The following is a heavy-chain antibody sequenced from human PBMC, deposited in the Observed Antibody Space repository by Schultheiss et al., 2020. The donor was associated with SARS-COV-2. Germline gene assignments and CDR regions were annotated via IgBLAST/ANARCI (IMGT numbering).Heavy chain of an antibody. V-gene: IGHV3-30-3*01. Sequence: GESLKISCAASGFTFSSYAMRWVRQAPGKGLEWVAVISYDGSNKYYADSVKGRFTISRDNSKNTLYLQMNSLRAEDTAVYYCARDGEAARATVTIIRANFDYWGQGTLVTVSS. J-gene: IGHJ4*02. CDR2: ISYDGSNK. CDR1: GFTFSSYA. CDR3: ARDGEAARATVTIIRANFDY. D-gene: IGHD4-17*01.